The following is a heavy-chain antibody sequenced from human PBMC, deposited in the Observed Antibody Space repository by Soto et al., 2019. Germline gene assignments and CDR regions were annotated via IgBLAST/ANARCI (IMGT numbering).Heavy chain of an antibody. V-gene: IGHV4-39*01. D-gene: IGHD5-12*01. CDR1: GGSISSSSYY. J-gene: IGHJ5*02. CDR3: ARGGIVATIWVRSNWFDP. CDR2: IYYSGST. Sequence: SETLSLTCTVSGGSISSSSYYWGWIRQPPGKGLEWIGSIYYSGSTYYNPSLKSRVTISVDTSKNQFSLKLSSVTAADTAVYYCARGGIVATIWVRSNWFDPWGQGTLVTVSS.